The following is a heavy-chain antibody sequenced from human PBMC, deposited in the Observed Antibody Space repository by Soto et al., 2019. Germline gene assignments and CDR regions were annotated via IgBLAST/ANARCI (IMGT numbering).Heavy chain of an antibody. J-gene: IGHJ3*02. CDR3: ATWHLQEHAYDI. CDR2: LYDLGGT. D-gene: IGHD1-1*01. CDR1: GFTVSGKKY. Sequence: DVQLVASGGGLIQPGESLRLSCAAFGFTVSGKKYVAWVRQAPGKGLGWVSALYDLGGTYYADSVKGRFTTSSDSSRTTVYLRMNSLRLDDTAVYSCATWHLQEHAYDIWGQGTMVTVSS. V-gene: IGHV3-53*01.